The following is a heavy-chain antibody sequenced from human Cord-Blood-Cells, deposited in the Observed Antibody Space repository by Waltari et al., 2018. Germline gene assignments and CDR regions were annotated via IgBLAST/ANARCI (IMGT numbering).Heavy chain of an antibody. CDR1: GYTFTGYY. Sequence: QVQQVQSGAEVKKPGASVKVSCKASGYTFTGYYMHWVRQAPGPGLEWMGWINPNSGGTNYAQKFQGWVTMTRDTSISTAYMELSRLRSDDTAVYYCARTSIVGATRYYYYGMDVWGQGTTVTVSS. J-gene: IGHJ6*02. V-gene: IGHV1-2*04. D-gene: IGHD1-26*01. CDR2: INPNSGGT. CDR3: ARTSIVGATRYYYYGMDV.